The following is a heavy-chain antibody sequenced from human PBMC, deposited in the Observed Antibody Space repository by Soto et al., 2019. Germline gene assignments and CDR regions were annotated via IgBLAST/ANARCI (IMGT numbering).Heavy chain of an antibody. CDR2: ISPVIGTT. CDR1: GDIFDNYA. V-gene: IGHV1-69*06. Sequence: SVKVSCKASGDIFDNYAISWVRQAPGQGLEWLGGISPVIGTTHYAQRFQGRLTITADRSTMTTYMELSGLKSEDTAIYFCARDYSGYDPALNRFDPWGQGTFVTVPS. CDR3: ARDYSGYDPALNRFDP. D-gene: IGHD5-12*01. J-gene: IGHJ5*02.